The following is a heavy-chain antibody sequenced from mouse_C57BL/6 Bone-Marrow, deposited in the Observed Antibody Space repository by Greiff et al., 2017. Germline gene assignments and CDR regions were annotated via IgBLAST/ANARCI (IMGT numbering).Heavy chain of an antibody. Sequence: QVQLKESGPELVKPGASVKISCKASGYSFTSYYIHWVKQRPGQGLEWIGWIYPGSGNTKYNEKFKGKATLTADTSSRTAYMQHSSLTSEDSAVYYCESHYYGSISYYAMDYWGQGTSVTVSS. J-gene: IGHJ4*01. D-gene: IGHD1-1*01. CDR3: ESHYYGSISYYAMDY. CDR1: GYSFTSYY. CDR2: IYPGSGNT. V-gene: IGHV1-66*01.